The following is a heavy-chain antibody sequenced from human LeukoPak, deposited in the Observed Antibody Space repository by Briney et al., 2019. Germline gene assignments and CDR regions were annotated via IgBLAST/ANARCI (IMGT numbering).Heavy chain of an antibody. Sequence: SETLSLTCAVYGGSFSGYYWSWIRQPPGKGLEWIGEINHRGSTNYNPSLKSRVTISVDTSKNQFSLKLSSVTAADTAVYYCARKRYSYDPQLDYWGQGTLVTVSS. J-gene: IGHJ4*02. V-gene: IGHV4-34*01. D-gene: IGHD5-18*01. CDR3: ARKRYSYDPQLDY. CDR1: GGSFSGYY. CDR2: INHRGST.